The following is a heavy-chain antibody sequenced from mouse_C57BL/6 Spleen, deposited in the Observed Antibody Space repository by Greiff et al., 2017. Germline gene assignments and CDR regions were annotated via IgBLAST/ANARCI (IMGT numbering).Heavy chain of an antibody. V-gene: IGHV2-5*01. Sequence: VMLVESGPGLVQPSQSLSITCTVSGFSLTSYGVHWVRQSPGKGLEWLGVIWRGGSTDYNAAFMSRLSITKDNSKSQVFFKMNSLQADDTAIYYCAKVPLTGTAAMDYWGQGTSVTVSS. CDR3: AKVPLTGTAAMDY. J-gene: IGHJ4*01. CDR2: IWRGGST. D-gene: IGHD4-1*01. CDR1: GFSLTSYG.